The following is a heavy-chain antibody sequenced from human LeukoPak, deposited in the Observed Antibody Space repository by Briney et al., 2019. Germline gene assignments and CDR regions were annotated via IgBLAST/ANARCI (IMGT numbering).Heavy chain of an antibody. Sequence: ASVKVSCKASGYTFTSYYMHWVRQAPGQGLEWMGIINPSGGSTSYAQKFQGRVTMTRDTSTSTVYMELSSLRSEDTAVYYCARAYYYDSSGYYSRYYFDYWGQGTLVTVSS. J-gene: IGHJ4*02. V-gene: IGHV1-46*03. CDR3: ARAYYYDSSGYYSRYYFDY. D-gene: IGHD3-22*01. CDR2: INPSGGST. CDR1: GYTFTSYY.